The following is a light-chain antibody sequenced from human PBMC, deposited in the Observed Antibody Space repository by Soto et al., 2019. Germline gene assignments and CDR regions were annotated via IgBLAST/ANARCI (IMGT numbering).Light chain of an antibody. CDR3: SSNTATNSVV. CDR1: SSDVGGYNY. V-gene: IGLV2-14*01. J-gene: IGLJ2*01. Sequence: QSALTQPASVSGSPGQSITISCTGTSSDVGGYNYVSWYQQHPGKAPKLIIYDVSKRPSGVFNRFSGSKSGYTASLTISGLQAEDEADYYCSSNTATNSVVFGGGTKVTVL. CDR2: DVS.